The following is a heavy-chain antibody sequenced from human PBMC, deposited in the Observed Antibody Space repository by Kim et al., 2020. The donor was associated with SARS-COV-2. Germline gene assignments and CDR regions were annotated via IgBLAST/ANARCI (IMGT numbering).Heavy chain of an antibody. CDR1: GLTFSSYA. D-gene: IGHD2-2*01. J-gene: IGHJ6*02. CDR2: VSNSGGST. V-gene: IGHV3-23*01. Sequence: GGSLRLSCAASGLTFSSYAVSWVRQAPGKGLEWVSAVSNSGGSTYYADSVKGRFIISRDNSENTLYLQMNGLRAEDTAVYYCAKEGTPAAKYGMDVRGPG. CDR3: AKEGTPAAKYGMDV.